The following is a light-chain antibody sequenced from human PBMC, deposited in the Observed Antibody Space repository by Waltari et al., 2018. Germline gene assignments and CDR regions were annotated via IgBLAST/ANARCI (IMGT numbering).Light chain of an antibody. CDR1: QSVSRSY. Sequence: EIVLTQSPGTLSLSPGERATLSCRASQSVSRSYLAWYQQKPGQAPRVLIYATSTRATGIPDRLSGSGSGIDFTLTISRLEPEDFAVYYCQQYDSSFSTYTFGQGTKLEIK. V-gene: IGKV3-20*01. J-gene: IGKJ2*01. CDR2: ATS. CDR3: QQYDSSFSTYT.